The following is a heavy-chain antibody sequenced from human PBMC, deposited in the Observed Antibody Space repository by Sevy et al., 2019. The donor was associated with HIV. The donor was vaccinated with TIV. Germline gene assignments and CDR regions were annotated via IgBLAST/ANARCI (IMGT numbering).Heavy chain of an antibody. CDR2: TYYRSKWYS. J-gene: IGHJ6*02. D-gene: IGHD4-4*01. V-gene: IGHV6-1*01. CDR3: ARGDEVNSYYCGMDV. CDR1: GDSVSSSSAA. Sequence: SQTLSLTCAISGDSVSSSSAASNWVRQSPSRGLEWLGRTYYRSKWYSDYEESVKGRLTINPDTSKNQFSLHLESVTPEDTAVYFCARGDEVNSYYCGMDVWGQGTTVTVSS.